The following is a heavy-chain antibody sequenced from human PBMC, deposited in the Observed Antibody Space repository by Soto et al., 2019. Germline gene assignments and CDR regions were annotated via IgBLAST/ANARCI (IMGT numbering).Heavy chain of an antibody. CDR2: ISAYNGNT. D-gene: IGHD6-13*01. V-gene: IGHV1-18*01. CDR3: AAGGNSSSWSWFAP. CDR1: GYTFTSYG. Sequence: GASVKVSCKASGYTFTSYGISWVRQAPGQGLEWMGWISAYNGNTNYAQKFQGRVTMTRNTSISTAYMELSSLRSEDTAVYYCAAGGNSSSWSWFAPGGQGTLVPVSS. J-gene: IGHJ5*02.